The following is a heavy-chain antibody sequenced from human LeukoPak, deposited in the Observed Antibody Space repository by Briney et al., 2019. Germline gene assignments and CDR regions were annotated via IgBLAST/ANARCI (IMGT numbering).Heavy chain of an antibody. CDR3: ARVTSSSWYYYYYYMDV. V-gene: IGHV1-8*03. D-gene: IGHD6-13*01. J-gene: IGHJ6*03. Sequence: ASVKVSCKASGGTFSSYAINWVRQATGQGLEWMGWMNPNSGNTGYAQKFQGRVTITRNTSISTAYMELSSLRSEDTAVYYCARVTSSSWYYYYYYMDVWGKGTTVTVSS. CDR2: MNPNSGNT. CDR1: GGTFSSYA.